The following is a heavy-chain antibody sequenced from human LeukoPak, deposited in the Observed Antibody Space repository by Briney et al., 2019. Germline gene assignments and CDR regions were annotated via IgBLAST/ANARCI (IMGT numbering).Heavy chain of an antibody. V-gene: IGHV3-48*03. D-gene: IGHD5-12*01. Sequence: GGSLRLSCAASGFTFSSYEMNWVRQAPGKGLEWVSYISSSGSTIYYADSVKGRFTISRDNAKNSLYLQMNSLRAEDTAVYYCARSGHDFYLDYWGQGTLVTVSS. CDR1: GFTFSSYE. J-gene: IGHJ4*02. CDR2: ISSSGSTI. CDR3: ARSGHDFYLDY.